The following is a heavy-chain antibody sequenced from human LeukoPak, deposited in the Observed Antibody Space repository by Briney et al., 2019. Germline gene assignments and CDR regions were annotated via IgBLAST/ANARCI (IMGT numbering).Heavy chain of an antibody. CDR1: GFTVSNNY. CDR2: ISWDSSSV. CDR3: AKDVGGPLADAFDI. J-gene: IGHJ3*02. D-gene: IGHD2-15*01. V-gene: IGHV3-9*03. Sequence: GGSLRLSCAASGFTVSNNYMIWVRQAPGKGLEWVSGISWDSSSVAYADSVKGRFTISRDNAKNSLYLQMNSLRAEDMALYYCAKDVGGPLADAFDIWGQGTMVTVSS.